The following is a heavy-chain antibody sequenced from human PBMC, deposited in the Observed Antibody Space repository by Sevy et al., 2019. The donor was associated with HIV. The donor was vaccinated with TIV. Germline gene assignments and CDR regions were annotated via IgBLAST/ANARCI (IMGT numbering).Heavy chain of an antibody. D-gene: IGHD2-2*02. J-gene: IGHJ4*02. CDR3: SHSIDTRECFDY. CDR1: GFSLSTSGVG. V-gene: IGHV2-5*01. CDR2: IYWNDDK. Sequence: SGPTLVNPTQTLTLTCTFSGFSLSTSGVGVGWIRQPPGKALEWLALIYWNDDKLYSPSLKSRLTITKDTSKNQVVLTMTNMDPVDTATYYCSHSIDTRECFDYWGQGTLVTVSS.